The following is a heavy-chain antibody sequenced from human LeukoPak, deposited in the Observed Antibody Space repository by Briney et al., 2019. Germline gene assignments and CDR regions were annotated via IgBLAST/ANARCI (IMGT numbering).Heavy chain of an antibody. J-gene: IGHJ4*02. Sequence: PSETLSLTCTVSGGSISSYYWSWIRQPPGKGLEWIGYIYYSGSTNYNPSLKSRVTISVDTSKNQFSLKLSSVTAADTAVYYCARARYYDSSGPHKYYFXXWGQGTLVTV. V-gene: IGHV4-59*01. CDR1: GGSISSYY. CDR3: ARARYYDSSGPHKYYFXX. CDR2: IYYSGST. D-gene: IGHD3-22*01.